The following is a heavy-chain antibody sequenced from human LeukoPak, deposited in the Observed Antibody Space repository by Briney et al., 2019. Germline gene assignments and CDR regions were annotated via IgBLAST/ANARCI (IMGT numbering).Heavy chain of an antibody. Sequence: PGGSLRLSCAASGFTFSTYWMRWVRQDPGKGLVWVSRISSDASITSYADPVKGRFTISRDNAKNTLYLQMNSLRAEDTALYYCATSARTYLGSSLDYWGQGTLVTVSS. J-gene: IGHJ4*02. V-gene: IGHV3-74*01. CDR2: ISSDASIT. CDR3: ATSARTYLGSSLDY. CDR1: GFTFSTYW. D-gene: IGHD2-15*01.